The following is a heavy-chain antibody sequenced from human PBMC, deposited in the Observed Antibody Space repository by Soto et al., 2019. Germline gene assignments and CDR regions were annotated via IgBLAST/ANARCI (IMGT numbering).Heavy chain of an antibody. V-gene: IGHV4-59*01. D-gene: IGHD2-15*01. CDR2: IYYIGST. CDR1: GGSISSSY. J-gene: IGHJ5*02. Sequence: PSETLSLTCTVSGGSISSSYWSWLRQPPGKGLEWIGYIYYIGSTNYNPSLTSRVTISVDTSENQFSLKLSSVTAADTAVYYCARGYCSGGSCYEFDPWGQGTLVTVSS. CDR3: ARGYCSGGSCYEFDP.